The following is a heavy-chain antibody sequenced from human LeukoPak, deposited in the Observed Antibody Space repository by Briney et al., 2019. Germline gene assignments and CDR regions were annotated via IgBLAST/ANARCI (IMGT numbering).Heavy chain of an antibody. Sequence: GGSLRLSCAASGFTFDDYGMSWVRQAPGKGLEWVSGINWNGGSTGYADSVKGRFTISRDNAKNTLYLQMNTLRPDDTAVYYCAKDVVGQQWPENCWGQGTLVTVSS. CDR3: AKDVVGQQWPENC. J-gene: IGHJ4*02. CDR1: GFTFDDYG. D-gene: IGHD6-19*01. CDR2: INWNGGST. V-gene: IGHV3-20*04.